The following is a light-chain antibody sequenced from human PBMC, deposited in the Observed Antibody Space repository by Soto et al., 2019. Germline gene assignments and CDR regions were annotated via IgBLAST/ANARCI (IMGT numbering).Light chain of an antibody. CDR1: ESVSSSY. J-gene: IGKJ1*01. CDR3: QQRGNWPPWT. V-gene: IGKV3D-20*02. Sequence: EIVLAQSPVTLALSAGERATLSCGASESVSSSYLAWYQQKPGQAPRLLIYDASNRATGIPARFSGSGSGTDFTLNISSLEPEDFAVYYCQQRGNWPPWTFGQGTKVDIK. CDR2: DAS.